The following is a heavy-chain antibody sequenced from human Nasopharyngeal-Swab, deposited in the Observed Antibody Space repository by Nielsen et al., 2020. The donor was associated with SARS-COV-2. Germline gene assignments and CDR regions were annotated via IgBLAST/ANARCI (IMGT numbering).Heavy chain of an antibody. CDR2: IIPVLPIT. V-gene: IGHV1-69*10. CDR3: ARGGWLRKDYYYSYYYMDV. J-gene: IGHJ6*03. CDR1: GGTFSSYG. D-gene: IGHD5-24*01. Sequence: SVKVSCKTSGGTFSSYGISWVRQAPGEGLEWMGGIIPVLPITRYAQKFRDRVTITTDTSTSTAYMELSSLRSEDTAAYYCARGGWLRKDYYYSYYYMDVWGKGTTVTVSS.